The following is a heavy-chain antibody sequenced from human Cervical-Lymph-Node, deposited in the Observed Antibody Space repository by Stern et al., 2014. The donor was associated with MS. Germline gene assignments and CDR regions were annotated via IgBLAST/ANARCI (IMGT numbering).Heavy chain of an antibody. CDR1: GGTFSSYA. CDR3: ARGELKEGLVRGMDV. Sequence: VQLVESGAEVKQPGSSVKVSCKASGGTFSSYAISWGRQAPGQGLERMGGIIPIFGTANDAQKIQGRVTIHADESTSTAYMELSSLRSEDTAVYYCARGELKEGLVRGMDVWGQGTTVTVSS. D-gene: IGHD1-26*01. CDR2: IIPIFGTA. J-gene: IGHJ6*02. V-gene: IGHV1-69*01.